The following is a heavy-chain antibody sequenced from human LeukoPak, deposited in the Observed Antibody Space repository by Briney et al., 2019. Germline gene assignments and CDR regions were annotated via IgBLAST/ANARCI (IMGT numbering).Heavy chain of an antibody. D-gene: IGHD4-23*01. V-gene: IGHV3-23*01. CDR1: GFTFSTFA. CDR3: AKLLNNSGRFLY. CDR2: IFPSGGEI. J-gene: IGHJ4*02. Sequence: GGSLRLACAASGFTFSTFAMIWVRQPPGKGLEWVSSIFPSGGEIHYADSVRGRFTISRDNSKSTLSLQMNSLRAEDTAVYYCAKLLNNSGRFLYWGQGTLVTVSS.